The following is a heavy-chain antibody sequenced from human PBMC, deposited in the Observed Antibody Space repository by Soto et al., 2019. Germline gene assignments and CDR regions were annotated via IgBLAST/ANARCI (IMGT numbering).Heavy chain of an antibody. V-gene: IGHV3-13*05. CDR2: IGTAGDP. CDR3: ARAGYDSSGYYFYAMAV. D-gene: IGHD3-22*01. Sequence: EEQLVESGGGLVQPGGSLRLSCVASGFILSGYDMHWVRQATGEGLEWVSAIGTAGDPYYSGSVKGRFTISRGNAENSVYLQMTSLRAGYTGVYYWARAGYDSSGYYFYAMAVWGLGTTVTVSS. J-gene: IGHJ6*02. CDR1: GFILSGYD.